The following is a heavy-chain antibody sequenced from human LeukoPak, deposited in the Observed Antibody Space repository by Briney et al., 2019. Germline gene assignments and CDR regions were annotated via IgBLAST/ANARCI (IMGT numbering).Heavy chain of an antibody. CDR3: ARLDYYDSSGYGWGYYYYGMDV. Sequence: GGSLRLSCAASGFTFSSYGMHWVRQAPGKGLEWVAVIWYDGSNKYYADSVKGRFTISRDNSKNTLYLQMNSLRAEDTAVYYCARLDYYDSSGYGWGYYYYGMDVWGQGTTVTVSS. CDR2: IWYDGSNK. J-gene: IGHJ6*02. V-gene: IGHV3-33*01. D-gene: IGHD3-22*01. CDR1: GFTFSSYG.